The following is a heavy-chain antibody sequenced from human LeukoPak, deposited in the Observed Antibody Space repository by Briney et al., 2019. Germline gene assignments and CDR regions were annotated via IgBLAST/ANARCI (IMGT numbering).Heavy chain of an antibody. CDR1: GGSVNSAGHP. D-gene: IGHD3-16*01. V-gene: IGHV4-61*08. CDR2: TSNSGCT. CDR3: ARDNWGSLDY. Sequence: NPSETLSLTCAVSGGSVNSAGHPWGWIRQPPGRGLEWIGYTSNSGCTNCNPSLKSRDTISVDTSKNQFSLRLSSVTAADTAIYYCARDNWGSLDYWGQGILVTVSS. J-gene: IGHJ4*02.